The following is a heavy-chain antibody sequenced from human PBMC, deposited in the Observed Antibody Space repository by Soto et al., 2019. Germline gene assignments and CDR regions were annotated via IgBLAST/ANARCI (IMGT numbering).Heavy chain of an antibody. J-gene: IGHJ6*02. D-gene: IGHD2-2*01. V-gene: IGHV1-69*01. CDR3: ARSQGSSTSLEIYYYYYYGMDV. CDR2: IIPISGTA. Sequence: QVQLVQSGAEVKKPGSSVKVSCKASGGTFNSYAISWVRQAPGQGLEWMGGIIPISGTANYEQKFQSRVTITADESTSTAYMELSSLRSEDTAVYYCARSQGSSTSLEIYYYYYYGMDVWGQGTTVTVSS. CDR1: GGTFNSYA.